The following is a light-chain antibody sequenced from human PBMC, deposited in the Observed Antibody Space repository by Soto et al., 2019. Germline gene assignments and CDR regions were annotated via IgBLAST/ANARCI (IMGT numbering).Light chain of an antibody. CDR1: SSDVGGYNY. CDR2: DVS. V-gene: IGLV2-11*01. J-gene: IGLJ3*02. Sequence: QSVLTQPRSVSRSPGQSVTISCTGTSSDVGGYNYVSWYQHHPGKAPKLMIYDVSKRPSGVPDRFSGSKSGNTASLSISGLQAEDEADYYCCSYAGSYTWVFGGGTKVTVL. CDR3: CSYAGSYTWV.